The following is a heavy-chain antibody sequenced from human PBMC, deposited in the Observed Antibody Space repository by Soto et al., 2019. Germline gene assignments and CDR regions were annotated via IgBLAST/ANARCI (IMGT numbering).Heavy chain of an antibody. CDR2: IYYSGST. CDR1: GGSISSYY. D-gene: IGHD2-8*01. V-gene: IGHV4-59*01. Sequence: SETLSLTCTVSGGSISSYYWSWIRQPPGKGLEWIGYIYYSGSTNYNPSLKSRVTMSVDTSKNQFSLKLSPVTAADTAVYYCARRGYCTNGVCGSYNWFDPWGQGTLVTVSS. CDR3: ARRGYCTNGVCGSYNWFDP. J-gene: IGHJ5*02.